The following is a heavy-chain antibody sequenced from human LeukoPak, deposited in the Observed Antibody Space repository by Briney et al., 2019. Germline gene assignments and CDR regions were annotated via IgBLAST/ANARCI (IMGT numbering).Heavy chain of an antibody. CDR3: ARAPGSSWVTHYFDY. CDR2: IKQDGSEK. CDR1: GFTFSNYW. J-gene: IGHJ4*02. V-gene: IGHV3-7*03. Sequence: GGSLRVSCAASGFTFSNYWMSWVRQAPGKGLEWVANIKQDGSEKYYVDSVKGRFTISRDNAKNSLYLQMNSLRAEDTAVYYCARAPGSSWVTHYFDYWGQGTPVTVSS. D-gene: IGHD6-13*01.